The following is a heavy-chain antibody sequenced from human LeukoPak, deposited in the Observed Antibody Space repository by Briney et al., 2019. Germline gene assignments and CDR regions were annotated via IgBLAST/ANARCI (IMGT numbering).Heavy chain of an antibody. J-gene: IGHJ5*02. Sequence: SETLSLTCTVSGGSPSSSSYYSGWIRQPPGKGLEWLGSIYFSGSTYYNPSLKSRVTISVDTSKNQFSLKLSSVTAADTAVYYCARHHVYYDILTGLDWFDPWGQGTLVAVSS. V-gene: IGHV4-39*01. CDR2: IYFSGST. CDR3: ARHHVYYDILTGLDWFDP. CDR1: GGSPSSSSYY. D-gene: IGHD3-9*01.